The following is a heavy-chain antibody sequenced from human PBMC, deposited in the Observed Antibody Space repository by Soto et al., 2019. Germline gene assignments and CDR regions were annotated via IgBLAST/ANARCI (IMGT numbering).Heavy chain of an antibody. CDR3: ARSSYIGSARNLLLDY. CDR1: GGTITSGGYY. Sequence: SETLSLTCSVSVSGGTITSGGYYWSWVRQHPGGGLEWIGYVSYSGSTYYNPSLQSRASISLDSFADQFSLRLTSVNAADTAIYFCARSSYIGSARNLLLDYWDHGTLVIVSS. V-gene: IGHV4-31*03. J-gene: IGHJ4*01. D-gene: IGHD3-16*01. CDR2: VSYSGST.